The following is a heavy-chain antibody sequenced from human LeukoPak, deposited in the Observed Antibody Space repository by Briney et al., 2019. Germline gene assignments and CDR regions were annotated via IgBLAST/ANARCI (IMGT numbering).Heavy chain of an antibody. CDR3: ARGSYGYD. D-gene: IGHD1-26*01. Sequence: ASVKVSCKASGYTFSDYYIHWVRQAPGQGLEWMGWINPNGGGTHYAQQFLGRVTTTRDTSISTAYMELSRLRSDDTAVYYCARGSYGYDWGQGTLVTVSS. CDR2: INPNGGGT. J-gene: IGHJ4*02. V-gene: IGHV1-2*02. CDR1: GYTFSDYY.